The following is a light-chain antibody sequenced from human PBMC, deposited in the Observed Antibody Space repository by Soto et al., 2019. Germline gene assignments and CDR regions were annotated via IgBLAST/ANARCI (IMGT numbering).Light chain of an antibody. CDR1: QGVSTF. V-gene: IGKV3-11*01. J-gene: IGKJ1*01. Sequence: VVLTQSPGSLSFSPWERATLSWRSSQGVSTFLAWYQRKPGQAPRLLIYDASNRATGIPARFSGSGSGTDFTLTISSLEPEDFAVYYCQQCANWPPKWTFGQGTKVDIK. CDR3: QQCANWPPKWT. CDR2: DAS.